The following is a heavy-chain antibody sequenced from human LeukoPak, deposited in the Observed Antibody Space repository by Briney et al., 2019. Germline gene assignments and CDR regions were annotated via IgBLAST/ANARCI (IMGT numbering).Heavy chain of an antibody. CDR1: GYTLTELS. V-gene: IGHV1-24*01. CDR3: ATDVVVPAAKRSSWFDP. J-gene: IGHJ5*02. D-gene: IGHD2-2*01. CDR2: FDPEDGET. Sequence: ASVKVSCKVSGYTLTELSMHWVRQAPGKGLEWMGGFDPEDGETIYAQKFQGRVTMTEDTSTDTAYMELSSLRSEDTAVYYCATDVVVPAAKRSSWFDPWGQGTLVTVSS.